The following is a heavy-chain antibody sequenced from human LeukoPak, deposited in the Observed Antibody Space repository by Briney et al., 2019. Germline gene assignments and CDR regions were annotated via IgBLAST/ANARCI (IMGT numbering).Heavy chain of an antibody. D-gene: IGHD2-15*01. J-gene: IGHJ4*02. CDR2: ISYDGSNK. V-gene: IGHV3-30*18. CDR3: AKNKRAYCSGGSCLYFDY. Sequence: PGRSLRLSCAASGFTFSSYGMHWVRQAPGKGLEWVAVISYDGSNKYYADSVKGRFTISRDNSKNTLYLQINSLRAEDTAVYYCAKNKRAYCSGGSCLYFDYWGQGTLVTVSS. CDR1: GFTFSSYG.